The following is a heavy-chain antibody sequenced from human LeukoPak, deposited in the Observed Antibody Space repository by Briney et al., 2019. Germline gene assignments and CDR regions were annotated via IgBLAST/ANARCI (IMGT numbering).Heavy chain of an antibody. CDR2: INHSGST. CDR3: ARWGFWSGYTTLDY. Sequence: SETLSLTCAVYGGSFSGYYWSWIRQPPGKGLEGIGEINHSGSTNYNPSLKSRATISVDTSKNPFSLKLSSVTAADPGVYYCARWGFWSGYTTLDYWGPGTLVTVSS. D-gene: IGHD3-3*01. CDR1: GGSFSGYY. J-gene: IGHJ4*02. V-gene: IGHV4-34*01.